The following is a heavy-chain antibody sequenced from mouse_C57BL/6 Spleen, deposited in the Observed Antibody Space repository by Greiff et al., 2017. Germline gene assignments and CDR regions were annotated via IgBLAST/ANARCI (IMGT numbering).Heavy chain of an antibody. Sequence: EVMLVESEGGLVQPGSSMKLSCTASGFTFSDYYMAWVRQVPEKGLEWVANINYDGSSTYYLDSLKSRFIISRDNAKNILYLQMSSLKSEDTATYYCARVRGSSGYGYYFDYWGQGTTLTVSS. J-gene: IGHJ2*01. CDR3: ARVRGSSGYGYYFDY. D-gene: IGHD3-2*02. V-gene: IGHV5-16*01. CDR1: GFTFSDYY. CDR2: INYDGSST.